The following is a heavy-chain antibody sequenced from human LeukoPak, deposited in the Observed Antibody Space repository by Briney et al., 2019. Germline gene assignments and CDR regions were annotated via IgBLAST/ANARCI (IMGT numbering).Heavy chain of an antibody. V-gene: IGHV5-51*01. D-gene: IGHD3-10*01. J-gene: IGHJ4*02. CDR1: GYSFTSYW. Sequence: GESLKISCKGSGYSFTSYWIGWVRQMPGKGLEWMGIIYPGDSDTRYSPSFQGQVTTSADKSISTAYLQWSSLKASDTAMYYCARRTYYYGSGSYSNPLFDYWGQGTLVTVSS. CDR2: IYPGDSDT. CDR3: ARRTYYYGSGSYSNPLFDY.